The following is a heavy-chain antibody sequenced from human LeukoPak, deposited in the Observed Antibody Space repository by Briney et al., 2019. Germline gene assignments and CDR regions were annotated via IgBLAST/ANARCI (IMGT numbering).Heavy chain of an antibody. Sequence: SETLSLTCTVSGGSISSSSYYWGWIRQPPGKGLEWIGSIYYSGSTYYNPSLKSRVTISVDTSKNQFSLKLSSVTAADTAVYYCARDGSTSWYGKYYMDVWGKGTTVTVSS. CDR3: ARDGSTSWYGKYYMDV. CDR1: GGSISSSSYY. V-gene: IGHV4-39*07. CDR2: IYYSGST. D-gene: IGHD6-13*01. J-gene: IGHJ6*03.